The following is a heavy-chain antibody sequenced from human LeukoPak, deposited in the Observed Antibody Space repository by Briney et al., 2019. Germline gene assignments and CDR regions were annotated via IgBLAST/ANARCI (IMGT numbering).Heavy chain of an antibody. CDR1: GFTFSSYE. V-gene: IGHV3-48*03. D-gene: IGHD3-9*01. Sequence: GGSLRLSCAASGFTFSSYEMNWVRQAPGKGLEWVSYISSSGSTIYYADSVKGRFTISRDNAKNSLYLQMNSLRAEDTAVYYCAREGPYYDILTGSPDYMDVWGKGTTVTVSS. J-gene: IGHJ6*03. CDR2: ISSSGSTI. CDR3: AREGPYYDILTGSPDYMDV.